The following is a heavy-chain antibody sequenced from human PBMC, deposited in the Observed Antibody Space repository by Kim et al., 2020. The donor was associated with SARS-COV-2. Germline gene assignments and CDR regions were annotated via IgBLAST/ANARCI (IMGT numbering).Heavy chain of an antibody. V-gene: IGHV3-15*01. CDR3: TRVSGEPLACYDSFDI. D-gene: IGHD3-3*01. Sequence: PVKGRFTISRDDSKHTRYLQMNSLKTEDTAVYYCTRVSGEPLACYDSFDIWGQGTMVTVSS. J-gene: IGHJ3*02.